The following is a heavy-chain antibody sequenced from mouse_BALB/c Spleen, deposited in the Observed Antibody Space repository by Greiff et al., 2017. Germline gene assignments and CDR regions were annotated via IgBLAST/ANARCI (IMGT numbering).Heavy chain of an antibody. J-gene: IGHJ4*01. CDR1: GYSITSGYY. D-gene: IGHD2-3*01. V-gene: IGHV3-6*02. CDR2: ISYDGSN. CDR3: ARNGYYSYAMDY. Sequence: DVKLVESGPGLVKPSQSLSLTCSVTGYSITSGYYWNWIRQFPGNKLEWMGYISYDGSNNYNPSLKNRISITRDTSKNQFFLKLNSVTTEDTATYYCARNGYYSYAMDYWGQGTSVTVSS.